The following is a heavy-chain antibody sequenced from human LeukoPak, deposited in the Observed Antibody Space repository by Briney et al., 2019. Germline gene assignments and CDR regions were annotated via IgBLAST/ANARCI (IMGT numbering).Heavy chain of an antibody. Sequence: PSETLSLTCTVSGGSISSYYWSWIRQPPGKGLEWIGYIYYSGSTNYNPSLKSQVTISVDTSKNQFSLKLSSVTAADTAVYYCARATRINYDFWSGYYSYYGMDVWGQGTTVTVSS. J-gene: IGHJ6*02. CDR1: GGSISSYY. CDR2: IYYSGST. D-gene: IGHD3-3*01. V-gene: IGHV4-59*08. CDR3: ARATRINYDFWSGYYSYYGMDV.